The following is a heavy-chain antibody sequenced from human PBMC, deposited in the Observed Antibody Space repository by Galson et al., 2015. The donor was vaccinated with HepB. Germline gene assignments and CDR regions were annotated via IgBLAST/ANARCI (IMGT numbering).Heavy chain of an antibody. CDR1: GYTFTRYG. Sequence: SVKVSCKASGYTFTRYGISWVRQAPGQGLEWVGWISTYNVNTNYAQNLQDRVTISTDTSANTAYMELRSLRSDDTAVYYCARGRYSSSPPDYWGQGTLVTVSS. J-gene: IGHJ4*02. V-gene: IGHV1-18*01. D-gene: IGHD6-6*01. CDR3: ARGRYSSSPPDY. CDR2: ISTYNVNT.